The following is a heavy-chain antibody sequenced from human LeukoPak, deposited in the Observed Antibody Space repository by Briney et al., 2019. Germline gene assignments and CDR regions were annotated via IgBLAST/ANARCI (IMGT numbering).Heavy chain of an antibody. CDR1: GYTLTELS. V-gene: IGHV1-24*01. CDR3: ATHKYGDPDY. Sequence: GASVEVSCRVSGYTLTELSMHWVRQAPGKGLEWMGSFDPEDGEAVYAQEFQGRVTMTEDTSTDTAYMELSSLRSEDTAVYYCATHKYGDPDYWGQGTLVTVSS. D-gene: IGHD4-17*01. J-gene: IGHJ4*02. CDR2: FDPEDGEA.